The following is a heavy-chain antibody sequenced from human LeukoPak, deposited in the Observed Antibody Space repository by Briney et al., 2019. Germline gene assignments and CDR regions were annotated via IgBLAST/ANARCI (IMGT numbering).Heavy chain of an antibody. CDR2: IRSKANSYAT. D-gene: IGHD3-9*01. J-gene: IGHJ6*03. CDR1: GFTFSGSA. CDR3: TSDDILTGYPNYYMDV. Sequence: PGGSLRLSCAASGFTFSGSAMHWVRQASGKGLEWVGRIRSKANSYATAYAASVKGRFTISRDDSKNTAYLQMNSLKTEDTAVYYCTSDDILTGYPNYYMDVWGKGTTVTVSS. V-gene: IGHV3-73*01.